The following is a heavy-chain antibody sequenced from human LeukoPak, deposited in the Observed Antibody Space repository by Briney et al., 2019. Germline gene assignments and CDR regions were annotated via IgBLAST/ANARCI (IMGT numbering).Heavy chain of an antibody. D-gene: IGHD1-1*01. CDR2: ISGSGGST. J-gene: IGHJ6*03. CDR3: ASTTRGGTYYYYMDV. V-gene: IGHV3-23*01. Sequence: GGTLRLSCAASGFTFSNYGMSWVRQAPGKGLEWVSAISGSGGSTYYADSVKGRFTVSRDNSKNTLYLQMNSLRAEDTAVYYCASTTRGGTYYYYMDVWGKGTTVTISS. CDR1: GFTFSNYG.